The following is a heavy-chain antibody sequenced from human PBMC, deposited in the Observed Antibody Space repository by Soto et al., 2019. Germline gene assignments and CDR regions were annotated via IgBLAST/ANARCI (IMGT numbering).Heavy chain of an antibody. J-gene: IGHJ4*02. CDR3: AMALIFRCFDA. D-gene: IGHD3-16*02. CDR2: ISSRGSA. Sequence: LSLTCTLSGGTVSRGGYYGSWIRQPPGKGLEWIGYISSRGSANYNPSLKRRVTISVDTSKNQFCLKLTSVTAADTAVYYCAMALIFRCFDAGGQGPLFP. V-gene: IGHV4-61*08. CDR1: GGTVSRGGYY.